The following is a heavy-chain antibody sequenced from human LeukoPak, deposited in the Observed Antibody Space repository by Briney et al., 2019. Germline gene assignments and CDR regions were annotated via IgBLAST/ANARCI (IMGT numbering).Heavy chain of an antibody. CDR3: AKASSNYFYYFEY. Sequence: GGSLRLSCSASGFTFSSYAMHWVRQAPGKGLEYVSAISSKGGSTYYADSVKGRFTISRDNSKNTLYLQTNTLRDEDTAVYYCAKASSNYFYYFEYWGQGTLVTVSS. D-gene: IGHD2/OR15-2a*01. V-gene: IGHV3-64*04. CDR2: ISSKGGST. J-gene: IGHJ4*02. CDR1: GFTFSSYA.